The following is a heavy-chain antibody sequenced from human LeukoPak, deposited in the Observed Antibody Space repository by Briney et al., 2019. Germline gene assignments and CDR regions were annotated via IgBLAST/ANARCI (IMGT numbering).Heavy chain of an antibody. CDR1: GFTFSNYA. D-gene: IGHD3-22*01. Sequence: GGSLRLSCVASGFTFSNYAMHWVRQAPGKGLEWVAVISYDGSDKYYADSVEGRFTISRDNSKNTLFLQLSSLRAEDTAVYYCARVGDVPMIIVAYFDYWGQGTLVTVSS. CDR2: ISYDGSDK. V-gene: IGHV3-30*15. CDR3: ARVGDVPMIIVAYFDY. J-gene: IGHJ4*02.